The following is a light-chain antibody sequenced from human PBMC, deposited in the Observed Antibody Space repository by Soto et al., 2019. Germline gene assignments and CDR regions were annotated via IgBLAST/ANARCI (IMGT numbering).Light chain of an antibody. V-gene: IGKV3-20*01. CDR2: GAS. J-gene: IGKJ2*01. Sequence: EIVLTQSPGTLSLSPGERATLSCRASQSVSSSYLAWYQQKPGQAPRLLIYGASSRATGFPDRFSGSGSWTDFRLTISRLEPEDFAVYYCQQYGSSPYTFGQGPKLEIK. CDR3: QQYGSSPYT. CDR1: QSVSSSY.